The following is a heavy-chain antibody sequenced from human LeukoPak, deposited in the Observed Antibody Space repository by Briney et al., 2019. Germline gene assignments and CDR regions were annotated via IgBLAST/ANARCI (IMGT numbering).Heavy chain of an antibody. V-gene: IGHV4-61*02. J-gene: IGHJ4*02. D-gene: IGHD6-13*01. Sequence: PSETLSLTCAVSGASINSGSYYWGWIRQPAGKGLEWIGRIFTSGSTNYNPSLKSRVTISVDTSKNQFSLKLSSVTAADTAVYYCARGGYSSVWGQGTLVTVSS. CDR1: GASINSGSYY. CDR3: ARGGYSSV. CDR2: IFTSGST.